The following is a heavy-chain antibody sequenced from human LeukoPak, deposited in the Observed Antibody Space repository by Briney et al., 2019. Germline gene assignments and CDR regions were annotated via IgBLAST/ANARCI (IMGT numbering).Heavy chain of an antibody. CDR3: AKGAYGDYLSPIDY. Sequence: GGSLRLSCVASGFTFSSYAMSWVRQAPGKGLEWVSGISGSADTTWSADSVRGRFTISRDNSKDNSKNTLFLQINSLRADDTAVYYCAKGAYGDYLSPIDYWGQGTLVTVSS. D-gene: IGHD4-17*01. CDR2: ISGSADTT. V-gene: IGHV3-23*01. J-gene: IGHJ4*02. CDR1: GFTFSSYA.